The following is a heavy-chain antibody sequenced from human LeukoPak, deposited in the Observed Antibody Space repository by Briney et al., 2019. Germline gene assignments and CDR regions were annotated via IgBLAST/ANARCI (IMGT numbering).Heavy chain of an antibody. CDR3: ARGVFVGDGYNLFYFDY. D-gene: IGHD5-24*01. Sequence: PSETLSLTCAVYGGSFSGYYWSWIRQPPGKGLEWIGEINHSGSTNYNPSLKSRATISVDTSKNQFSLKLSSVTAADTAVYYCARGVFVGDGYNLFYFDYWGQGTLVTVSS. CDR2: INHSGST. J-gene: IGHJ4*02. V-gene: IGHV4-34*01. CDR1: GGSFSGYY.